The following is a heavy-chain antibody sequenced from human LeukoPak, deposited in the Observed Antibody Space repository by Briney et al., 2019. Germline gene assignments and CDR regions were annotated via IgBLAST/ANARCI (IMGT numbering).Heavy chain of an antibody. J-gene: IGHJ4*02. V-gene: IGHV2-5*01. D-gene: IGHD6-13*01. CDR1: SFSLITSGVG. CDR2: IYWNDAK. CDR3: AHSTQLVLDY. Sequence: GPTMVNPTQTLTLTSTFSSFSLITSGVGVGWIRQPPGKALEWLALIYWNDAKRYSPSLKSRLTITKDTSKIQVVLTMTNMDPVDTATYYCAHSTQLVLDYWGQGTLVTVSS.